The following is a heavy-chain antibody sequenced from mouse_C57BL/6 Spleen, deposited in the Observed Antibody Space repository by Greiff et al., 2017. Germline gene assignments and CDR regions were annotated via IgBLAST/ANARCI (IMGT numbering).Heavy chain of an antibody. J-gene: IGHJ1*03. D-gene: IGHD4-1*01. CDR3: ARNWDVDWYFDV. CDR2: INPNNGGT. Sequence: VQLQQSGPELVKPGASVKIPCKASGYTFTDYNMDWVKQSHGKSLEWIGDINPNNGGTIYNQKFKGKATLTVDKSSSTAYMELRSLTSEDTAVYYCARNWDVDWYFDVWGTGTTVTVAS. CDR1: GYTFTDYN. V-gene: IGHV1-18*01.